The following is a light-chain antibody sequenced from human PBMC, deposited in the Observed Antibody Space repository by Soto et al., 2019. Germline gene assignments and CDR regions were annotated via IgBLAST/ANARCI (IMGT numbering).Light chain of an antibody. Sequence: QSVLTQPPSASGSPEQSVTISCTGTSSDVGNYNYVSWYQQHPGKAPKLMIYEAFKRPSGVPDRFSGSKSGNTASLTVSGLQAEDEADYYCSSYAGSNNYVFGTGTKVTVL. CDR2: EAF. V-gene: IGLV2-8*01. J-gene: IGLJ1*01. CDR1: SSDVGNYNY. CDR3: SSYAGSNNYV.